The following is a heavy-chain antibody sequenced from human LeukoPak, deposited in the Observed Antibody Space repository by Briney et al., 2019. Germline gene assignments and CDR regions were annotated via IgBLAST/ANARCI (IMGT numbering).Heavy chain of an antibody. J-gene: IGHJ4*02. V-gene: IGHV3-30*04. Sequence: PGGSLRLSCAASGFTFSSYAMHWVRQAPGKGLEWVAVISYDGSNKYYADSVKGRFTISRDNSKNTLYLQMNSLRAEDTAVYYCARDVADSSGYYPDHWGQGTLVTVSS. D-gene: IGHD3-22*01. CDR1: GFTFSSYA. CDR3: ARDVADSSGYYPDH. CDR2: ISYDGSNK.